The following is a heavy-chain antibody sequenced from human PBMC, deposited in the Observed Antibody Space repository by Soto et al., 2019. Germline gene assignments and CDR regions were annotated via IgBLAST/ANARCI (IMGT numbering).Heavy chain of an antibody. V-gene: IGHV3-23*01. CDR2: ISGSGGST. CDR1: GFTFSSYA. CDR3: AKARLNWNYFDY. Sequence: EVQLLESGGGLVQPGGSLRLSCAASGFTFSSYAMSWVRQAPGKGLEWVSAISGSGGSTYYAYSVKGRFTISRDNSKNPLYLQMNSLRAEDTAVYYCAKARLNWNYFDYWGQGTLVIVSS. D-gene: IGHD1-20*01. J-gene: IGHJ4*02.